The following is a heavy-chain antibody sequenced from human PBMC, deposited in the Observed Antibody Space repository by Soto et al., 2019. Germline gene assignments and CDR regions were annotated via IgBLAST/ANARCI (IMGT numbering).Heavy chain of an antibody. J-gene: IGHJ6*02. CDR3: ARNSSSWYSLDFYYGMDV. Sequence: EVELVESGGGLVQPGGSLRLSCAASRFTFSSYEMNWVRQAPGKGLEWVSYISSSGSTIYYADSVKGRFTISRDNAKNSLYLQMNSLRAEDTAVYYCARNSSSWYSLDFYYGMDVWGQWTTVTVSS. CDR1: RFTFSSYE. CDR2: ISSSGSTI. V-gene: IGHV3-48*03. D-gene: IGHD6-13*01.